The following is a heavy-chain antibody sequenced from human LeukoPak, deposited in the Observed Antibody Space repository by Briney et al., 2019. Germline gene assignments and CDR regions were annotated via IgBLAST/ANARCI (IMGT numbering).Heavy chain of an antibody. V-gene: IGHV3-30*03. CDR2: ISYDGSNK. CDR1: GFTFSNYG. D-gene: IGHD6-13*01. Sequence: GRSLRLSCAASGFTFSNYGMHWVRQAPGKGLEWVAVISYDGSNKYYADSVKGRFTFSRDNSKNTLYLQMSSLRAEDTAVYYCATLSVAAGDWDDDFWGQGTLLTVSS. J-gene: IGHJ4*02. CDR3: ATLSVAAGDWDDDF.